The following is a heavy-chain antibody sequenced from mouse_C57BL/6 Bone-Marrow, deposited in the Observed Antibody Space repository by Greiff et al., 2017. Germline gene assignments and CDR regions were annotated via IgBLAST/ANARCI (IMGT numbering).Heavy chain of an antibody. D-gene: IGHD2-2*01. J-gene: IGHJ3*01. V-gene: IGHV5-4*01. CDR3: ARDGCFLFAY. CDR2: ISDGGRFT. CDR1: GFTFSSYA. Sequence: DVHLVESGGGLVKPGGSLKLSCAASGFTFSSYAMSWFRQTPEKRLGWVATISDGGRFTYYPDNVKGRFTISRDNAKNNLYLQMSHLKSEDTAMYYCARDGCFLFAYWGEGTLVTVSA.